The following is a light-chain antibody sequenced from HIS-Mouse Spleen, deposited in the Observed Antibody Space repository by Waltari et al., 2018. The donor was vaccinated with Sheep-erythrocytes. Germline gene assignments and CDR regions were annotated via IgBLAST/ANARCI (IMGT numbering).Light chain of an antibody. CDR2: EGS. Sequence: QSALTQSAAVSGSPGQSITISSTCTSRHVGSYNLFSWYHQHPGKAPKLMIYEGSKRPSGVSNRFSGSKSGNPASLTISGLQAEDEADYYCCSYAGSSTPWVFGGGTKLTVL. J-gene: IGLJ3*02. V-gene: IGLV2-23*01. CDR1: SRHVGSYNL. CDR3: CSYAGSSTPWV.